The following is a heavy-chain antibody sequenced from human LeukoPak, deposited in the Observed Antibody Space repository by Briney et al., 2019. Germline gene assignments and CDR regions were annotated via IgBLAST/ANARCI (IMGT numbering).Heavy chain of an antibody. CDR2: IYSTGLT. Sequence: PSETLSLTCTVSGVSVSSSYYFWAWIRQPPGKGLEWIGSIYSTGLTYYSPSLKSRVSISLETSKNQFSLKLKSVTAADTAVYYCARAQYYYYYYMDVWGKGTTVTVSS. CDR3: ARAQYYYYYYMDV. J-gene: IGHJ6*03. CDR1: GVSVSSSYYF. V-gene: IGHV4-39*07.